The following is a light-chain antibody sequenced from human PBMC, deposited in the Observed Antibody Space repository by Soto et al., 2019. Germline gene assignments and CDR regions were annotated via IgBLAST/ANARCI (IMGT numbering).Light chain of an antibody. CDR2: EGK. CDR3: CSYAGSRAVV. Sequence: QSALTQPASVSGSPGQSITISCTGTSSDVGSYNVVSWYQQHPGKAPKLMIYEGKKRPSGVSNRFSGSKSGNTASLTISGLQAEDEADYYCCSYAGSRAVVFGGGTKVTVL. J-gene: IGLJ2*01. CDR1: SSDVGSYNV. V-gene: IGLV2-23*01.